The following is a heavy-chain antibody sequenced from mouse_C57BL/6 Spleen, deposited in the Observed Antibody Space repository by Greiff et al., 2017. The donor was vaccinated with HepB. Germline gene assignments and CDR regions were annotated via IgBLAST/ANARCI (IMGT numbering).Heavy chain of an antibody. CDR2: INPNNGGT. D-gene: IGHD1-1*01. J-gene: IGHJ3*01. V-gene: IGHV1-18*01. CDR1: GYTFTDYN. Sequence: VQLQQSGPELVKPGASVKIPCKASGYTFTDYNMDWVKQSHGKSLEWIGDINPNNGGTIYNQKFKGKATLTVDKSSSTAYMELRSLTSEDTAVYYCARGYYGRSAGFAYWGQGTLVTVSA. CDR3: ARGYYGRSAGFAY.